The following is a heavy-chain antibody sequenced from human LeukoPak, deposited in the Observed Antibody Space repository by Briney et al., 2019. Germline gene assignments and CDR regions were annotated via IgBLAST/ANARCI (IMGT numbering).Heavy chain of an antibody. CDR1: GGSISSYY. CDR3: ARVGGYCSGGSCYYDY. Sequence: SETLSLTCTVSGGSISSYYCSWLRQPAGKGLEWIGRIQISGSTNYNPSLKSRVTMSVDTSKNQFSLTLSSLTAADTAVYYCARVGGYCSGGSCYYDYWGQGTLVTVSS. D-gene: IGHD2-15*01. CDR2: IQISGST. V-gene: IGHV4-4*07. J-gene: IGHJ4*02.